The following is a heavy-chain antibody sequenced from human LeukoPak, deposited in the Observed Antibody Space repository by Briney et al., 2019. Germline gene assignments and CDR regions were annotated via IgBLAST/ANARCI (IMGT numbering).Heavy chain of an antibody. CDR2: IYSGGST. CDR1: GFTVSSYY. CDR3: AKRSGAADAFDI. Sequence: GGSLRLSCAASGFTVSSYYMSWVRQAPGKGLEWVSVIYSGGSTYYADSVKGRFTISRGNSKNTLYLQMNSLRAEDTAVYYCAKRSGAADAFDIWGQGTMVTVSS. J-gene: IGHJ3*02. D-gene: IGHD1-26*01. V-gene: IGHV3-66*01.